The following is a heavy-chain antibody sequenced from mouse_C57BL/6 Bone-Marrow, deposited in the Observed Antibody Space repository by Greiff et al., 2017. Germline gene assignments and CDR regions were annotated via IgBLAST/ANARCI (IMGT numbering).Heavy chain of an antibody. CDR3: ARRDYDDEEYLDY. J-gene: IGHJ2*01. V-gene: IGHV1-47*01. CDR1: GYTFTTYP. D-gene: IGHD2-4*01. CDR2: FHPYNDDT. Sequence: VQLQQSGAELVKPGASVKMSCKASGYTFTTYPIEWMKQNHGKSLEWIGNFHPYNDDTKYNEKFKGKSTLTVEKSSSAVYLELSRLTSDDSAVYYCARRDYDDEEYLDYWGQGTTLTVSS.